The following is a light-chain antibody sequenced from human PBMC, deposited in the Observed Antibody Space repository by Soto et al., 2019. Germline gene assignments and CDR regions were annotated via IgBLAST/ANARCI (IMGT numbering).Light chain of an antibody. J-gene: IGKJ1*01. Sequence: EIVLTQSPGPLYLSPGERATLSCRATQTIISNFLARYQKKPGQAPKLVIPGASTRATGIRDRFSGSGSGTVFTITISRVEPEDFAVYYCQLYGSSPKTFGQGTKVEV. V-gene: IGKV3-20*01. CDR2: GAS. CDR3: QLYGSSPKT. CDR1: QTIISNF.